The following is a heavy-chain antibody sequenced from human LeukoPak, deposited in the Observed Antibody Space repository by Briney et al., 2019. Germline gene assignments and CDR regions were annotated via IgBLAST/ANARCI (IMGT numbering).Heavy chain of an antibody. J-gene: IGHJ4*02. D-gene: IGHD6-19*01. V-gene: IGHV3-21*01. Sequence: PGGSQRLSCAASGFTFSSYSMNWVRQAPGKGLEWVSSISSSSSYIYYADSVKGRFTISRDNAKNSLYLQMNSLRAEDTAVYYCARVLLSSGWPDYWGQGTLVTVSS. CDR2: ISSSSSYI. CDR1: GFTFSSYS. CDR3: ARVLLSSGWPDY.